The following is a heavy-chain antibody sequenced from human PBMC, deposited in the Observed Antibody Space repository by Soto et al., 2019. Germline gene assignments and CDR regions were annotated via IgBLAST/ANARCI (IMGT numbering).Heavy chain of an antibody. CDR3: ARTPYYDILTGYYPIWFDP. CDR2: IIPILGIA. CDR1: GGTFSSYT. J-gene: IGHJ5*02. Sequence: ASVKVSCKASGGTFSSYTISWVRQAPGQGVEWMGRIIPILGIANYAQKFQGRVTITADKSTSTAYMELSSLRSEDTAVYYCARTPYYDILTGYYPIWFDPWGQGTLVTVSS. D-gene: IGHD3-9*01. V-gene: IGHV1-69*02.